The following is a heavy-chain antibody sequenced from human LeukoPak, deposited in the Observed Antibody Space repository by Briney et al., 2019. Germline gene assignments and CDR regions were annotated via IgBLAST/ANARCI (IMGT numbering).Heavy chain of an antibody. D-gene: IGHD3-16*01. Sequence: ESGPALVKPTETLTLTCTFSGFSLSTSGMRVSWIRQPPGTALEWLARIDWDDDKFYSTSLRPRLTISKDTSKNQVVLTMTKMDPVDTATYYCARMIWGDYYFDYWGQGTLVTVSS. V-gene: IGHV2-70*04. CDR3: ARMIWGDYYFDY. CDR1: GFSLSTSGMR. J-gene: IGHJ4*02. CDR2: IDWDDDK.